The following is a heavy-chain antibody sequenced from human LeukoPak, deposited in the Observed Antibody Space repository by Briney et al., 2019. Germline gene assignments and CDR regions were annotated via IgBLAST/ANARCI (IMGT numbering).Heavy chain of an antibody. V-gene: IGHV3-66*02. CDR2: LYSGGNT. D-gene: IGHD2-15*01. Sequence: GGSLRLSCAASGFTVSSNYMSWVRQAPGKGLEWVSLLYSGGNTYYADFAKGRFTISRDNSKNTLYLQMNSLRAEDTAVYYCATSYCSGGSCYPQYFQHWGQGTLVTVSS. CDR1: GFTVSSNY. CDR3: ATSYCSGGSCYPQYFQH. J-gene: IGHJ1*01.